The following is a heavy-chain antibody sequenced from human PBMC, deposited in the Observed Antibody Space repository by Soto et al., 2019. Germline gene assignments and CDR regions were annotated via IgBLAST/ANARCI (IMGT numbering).Heavy chain of an antibody. CDR3: ARDPNYYYDSSGYQLPYY. CDR1: GFTFSSYG. Sequence: PGGSLRLSCAASGFTFSSYGMHWVRQAPGKGLEWVAVIWYDGSNKYYADSVKGRFTISRDNSKNTLYLQMNSLRAEDTAVYYCARDPNYYYDSSGYQLPYYWGQGTLVTVSS. CDR2: IWYDGSNK. J-gene: IGHJ4*02. D-gene: IGHD3-22*01. V-gene: IGHV3-33*01.